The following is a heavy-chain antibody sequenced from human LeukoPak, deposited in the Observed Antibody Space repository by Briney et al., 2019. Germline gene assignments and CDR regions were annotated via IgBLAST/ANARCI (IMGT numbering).Heavy chain of an antibody. V-gene: IGHV4-39*07. Sequence: TSETLSLTCTVSGGSISSSSYYWGWIRQPPGKGLEWIGSIYYSGSTYYNPSLKSRVTISVDTSKNQFSLKLSSVTAADTAVYYCARIIYYDSSGYYSGYYYYYMDVWGKGTTVTVSS. CDR2: IYYSGST. CDR3: ARIIYYDSSGYYSGYYYYYMDV. D-gene: IGHD3-22*01. CDR1: GGSISSSSYY. J-gene: IGHJ6*03.